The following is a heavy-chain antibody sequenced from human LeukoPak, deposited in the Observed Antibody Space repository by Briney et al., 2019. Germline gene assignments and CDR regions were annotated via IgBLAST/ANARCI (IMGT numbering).Heavy chain of an antibody. CDR2: ISYDGSNK. Sequence: GGSLRLSCAASGFTFSSYAMHWVRQAPGKGLEWVAVISYDGSNKYYADSVKGRFSISRDNSKNTLYLQMNSLRAEDTAVYYCARGQVAFGGLPPFDTWGQGTLVTVSS. CDR1: GFTFSSYA. V-gene: IGHV3-30-3*01. D-gene: IGHD3-16*01. J-gene: IGHJ5*02. CDR3: ARGQVAFGGLPPFDT.